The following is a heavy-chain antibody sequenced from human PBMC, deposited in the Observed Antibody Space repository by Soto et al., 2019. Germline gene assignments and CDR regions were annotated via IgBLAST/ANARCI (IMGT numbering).Heavy chain of an antibody. CDR2: IWYDGSNK. CDR1: GFTFSSYG. V-gene: IGHV3-33*01. CDR3: ARNPTDSYGMDV. J-gene: IGHJ6*02. Sequence: QVQLVESGGGVVQPGRSLRLSCAASGFTFSSYGMHWVRQAPGKGLEWVAVIWYDGSNKYYAESVKGRFTISRDNSKNTLYLQMNRLRAEDTAVYYCARNPTDSYGMDVWGQGTTVTVSS.